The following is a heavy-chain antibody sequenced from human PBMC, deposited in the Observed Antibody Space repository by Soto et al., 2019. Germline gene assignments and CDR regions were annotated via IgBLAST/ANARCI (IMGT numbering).Heavy chain of an antibody. Sequence: GGSLRLSCAASGFTFSSYAMSWVRQAPGEGLEWVSAVSRSGDNTYHADSVKGRFTISRDNSKNTLYLQMNSLRVEDTAVYYCAKHFGHYDIFIGYPTFGYWGQGTLVTVSS. J-gene: IGHJ4*02. CDR2: VSRSGDNT. CDR1: GFTFSSYA. V-gene: IGHV3-23*01. CDR3: AKHFGHYDIFIGYPTFGY. D-gene: IGHD3-9*01.